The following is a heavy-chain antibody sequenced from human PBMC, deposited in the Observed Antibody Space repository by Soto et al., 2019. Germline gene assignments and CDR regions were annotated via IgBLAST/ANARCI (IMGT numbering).Heavy chain of an antibody. D-gene: IGHD4-4*01. Sequence: QVQLVQSGAEVKKPGASVKVSCKASGYTFTSYGISWVRQAPGQGLEWMGWISAYNGNTNYAQKPQGRVTMTTDTTTSTACMELRSLRSDDTAVYYSARIYMTTERFAPWGQGTLVTVSS. CDR1: GYTFTSYG. V-gene: IGHV1-18*04. J-gene: IGHJ5*02. CDR3: ARIYMTTERFAP. CDR2: ISAYNGNT.